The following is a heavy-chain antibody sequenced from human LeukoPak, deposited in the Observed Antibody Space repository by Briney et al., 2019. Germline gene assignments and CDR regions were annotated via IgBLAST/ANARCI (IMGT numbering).Heavy chain of an antibody. CDR3: AKDQQQLGPDY. CDR2: IYSGGST. J-gene: IGHJ4*02. D-gene: IGHD6-13*01. CDR1: GFTVSSNY. Sequence: GGSLRLSCAASGFTVSSNYMSWVRQAPGKGLEWVSVIYSGGSTYYADSVKGRFTISRDNSKNTLYLQMNSLRAEDTAVYYCAKDQQQLGPDYWGQGTLVTVSS. V-gene: IGHV3-53*05.